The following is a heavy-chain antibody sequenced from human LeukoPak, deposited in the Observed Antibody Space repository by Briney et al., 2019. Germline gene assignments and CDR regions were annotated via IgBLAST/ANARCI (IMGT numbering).Heavy chain of an antibody. V-gene: IGHV4-59*08. J-gene: IGHJ5*02. Sequence: PSEPLSLTCTVSAASISSYYWSWLRRPPGRGLLWCGYIYYGGSTNYNPSLKSRVTISVDTSKNQFSLKLSSVTAADTAVYYCARSRHLLWFGEFQAPWGQGTLVTVSS. CDR2: IYYGGST. CDR3: ARSRHLLWFGEFQAP. CDR1: AASISSYY. D-gene: IGHD3-10*01.